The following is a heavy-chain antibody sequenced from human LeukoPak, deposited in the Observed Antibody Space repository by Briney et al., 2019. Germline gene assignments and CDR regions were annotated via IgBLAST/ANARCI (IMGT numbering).Heavy chain of an antibody. CDR1: GFTFSSYA. CDR2: ISGSGGST. Sequence: GGSLRLSCAASGFTFSSYAMSWVRQAPGKGLEWVSAISGSGGSTYYADSVKGRFTISRDDSKNTLYLQMNSLRVEDTAMYYCATSLGEFTFANWGQGALVTVSS. D-gene: IGHD2/OR15-2a*01. CDR3: ATSLGEFTFAN. J-gene: IGHJ4*02. V-gene: IGHV3-23*01.